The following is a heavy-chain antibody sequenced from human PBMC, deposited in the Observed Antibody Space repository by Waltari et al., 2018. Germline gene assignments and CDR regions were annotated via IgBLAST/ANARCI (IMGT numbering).Heavy chain of an antibody. CDR3: ATPFYNWDDPLHS. Sequence: EVQLLESGGDFVQPGGSLRLSCAAAGIPFRNYAINWVRLAPGTGLEWVSAITVGDDTYYADSVKGRFTISRDTSKDTVHLQMNGLRAEDTAVYYCATPFYNWDDPLHSWGQGTLVTVSS. CDR1: GIPFRNYA. V-gene: IGHV3-23*01. CDR2: ITVGDDT. J-gene: IGHJ4*02. D-gene: IGHD1-20*01.